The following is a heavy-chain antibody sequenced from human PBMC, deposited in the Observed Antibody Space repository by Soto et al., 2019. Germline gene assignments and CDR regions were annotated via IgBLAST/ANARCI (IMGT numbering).Heavy chain of an antibody. Sequence: PLETLSLTCTVSGGSISSYYWSWIRQPPGKGLEWIGYIYYSGSTNYNPSLKSRVTISVDTSKNQFSLKLSSVTAADTAVYYCARDRSRGYGYNWFDPWGQGTLVTVSS. CDR2: IYYSGST. CDR1: GGSISSYY. V-gene: IGHV4-59*01. D-gene: IGHD3-10*01. CDR3: ARDRSRGYGYNWFDP. J-gene: IGHJ5*02.